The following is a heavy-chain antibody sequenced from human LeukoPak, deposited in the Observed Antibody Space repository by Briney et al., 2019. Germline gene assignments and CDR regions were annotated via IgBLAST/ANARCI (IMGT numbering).Heavy chain of an antibody. CDR3: ATYRQVLLPFES. Sequence: GGFLRLSCAASGFTFSTFAMIWVRKPPGKGLAWASSIFPSGGEIHYADSVRGRFTISRDNSKSILSLQMNSLIAEDTAIYYCATYRQVLLPFESWGQGTLVTVSS. CDR2: IFPSGGEI. CDR1: GFTFSTFA. J-gene: IGHJ4*02. D-gene: IGHD5-18*01. V-gene: IGHV3-23*01.